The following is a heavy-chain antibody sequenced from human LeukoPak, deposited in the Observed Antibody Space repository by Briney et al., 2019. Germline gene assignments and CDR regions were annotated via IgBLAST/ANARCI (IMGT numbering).Heavy chain of an antibody. V-gene: IGHV1-69*13. J-gene: IGHJ1*01. CDR1: GGTFSSYA. D-gene: IGHD3-9*01. CDR2: IIPIFGTA. CDR3: AGGGRGAFDEYFQH. Sequence: SVKVSCKASGGTFSSYAISWVRQAPGQGLEWMGGIIPIFGTANYAQKFQGRVTITADESTSTAYMELSSLRSEDTAVYYCAGGGRGAFDEYFQHWGQGTLVTVSS.